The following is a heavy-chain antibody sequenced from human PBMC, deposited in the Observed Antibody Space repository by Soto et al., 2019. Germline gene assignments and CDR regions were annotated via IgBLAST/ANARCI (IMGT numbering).Heavy chain of an antibody. CDR3: AAELGFGKLSVV. CDR1: GDTFKNCV. D-gene: IGHD3-10*01. Sequence: QVQVVQSGVEVRRPGSSVKVSCKASGDTFKNCVISWVRQAPGQGLEWMGGIIPLFGTTDFAQRVQGRLTITTDESTNTAYMELSRLRSEDTATYYCAAELGFGKLSVVWGQGTTVIVSS. J-gene: IGHJ6*02. V-gene: IGHV1-69*01. CDR2: IIPLFGTT.